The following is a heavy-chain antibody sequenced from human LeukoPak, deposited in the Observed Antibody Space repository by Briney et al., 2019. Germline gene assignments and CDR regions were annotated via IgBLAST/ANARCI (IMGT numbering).Heavy chain of an antibody. J-gene: IGHJ5*02. Sequence: ASVTVSCKTSGYSFSDYYMYWVRQAPGQGLEWMGWINPNSGGTSSAQKFQGRVTMTRDTSITTVYMEMNWLTSDDTAIYYCARADRLDGGPYLIGPWGQGTLVTVSS. CDR2: INPNSGGT. CDR3: ARADRLDGGPYLIGP. CDR1: GYSFSDYY. V-gene: IGHV1-2*02. D-gene: IGHD2-21*01.